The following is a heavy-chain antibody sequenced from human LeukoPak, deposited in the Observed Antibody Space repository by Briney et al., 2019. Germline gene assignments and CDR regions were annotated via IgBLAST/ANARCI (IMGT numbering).Heavy chain of an antibody. J-gene: IGHJ4*02. CDR1: GFSLTTSKMC. CDR3: ARKNSGSYFDY. D-gene: IGHD1-26*01. Sequence: SGPALVKXTQTLTLTCTFSGFSLTTSKMCVNWIRQPPGKALEWLARIDWDDDKYYSTSLKTRLTISKDTSKNQVVLTMTNMDPVDTATYYCARKNSGSYFDYWGQGTLVTVSS. V-gene: IGHV2-70*11. CDR2: IDWDDDK.